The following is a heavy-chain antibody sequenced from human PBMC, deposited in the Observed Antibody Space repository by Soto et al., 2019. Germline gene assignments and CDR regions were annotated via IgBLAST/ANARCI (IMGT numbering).Heavy chain of an antibody. V-gene: IGHV4-4*07. CDR2: IYSAGTT. D-gene: IGHD1-1*01. J-gene: IGHJ3*01. CDR1: GGPISGYY. CDR3: AANWRGAYEGLFDL. Sequence: QVQLRESGPGLVKPSETLSLTCNVSGGPISGYYWNWVRQPAGKGLEWIGRIYSAGTTDLNPSLKCRVIMSVDTSINQFSLKLLSVTAADTAVYYCAANWRGAYEGLFDLWGQGTTVTVSS.